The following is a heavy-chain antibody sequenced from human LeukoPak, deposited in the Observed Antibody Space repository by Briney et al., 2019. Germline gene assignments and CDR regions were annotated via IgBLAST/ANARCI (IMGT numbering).Heavy chain of an antibody. CDR3: ARGVDYGDYRCRNWFDP. CDR2: INHSGST. V-gene: IGHV4-34*01. CDR1: GGYFNGYY. J-gene: IGHJ5*02. Sequence: PSETLSLTCAVYGGYFNGYYWSWIRQPPGKGLEWIGEINHSGSTNYNPSLKSRVTISVDTSKNQFSLKLSSVTAADTAVYYCARGVDYGDYRCRNWFDPWGQGTLVTVSS. D-gene: IGHD4-17*01.